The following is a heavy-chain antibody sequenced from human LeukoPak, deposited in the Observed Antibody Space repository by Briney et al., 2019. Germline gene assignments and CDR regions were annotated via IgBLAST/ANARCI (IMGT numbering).Heavy chain of an antibody. V-gene: IGHV4-34*01. CDR2: INHSGST. Sequence: SETLSLTCAVYGGSFSGYYWGWIRQPPGKGLEWIGEINHSGSTNYNPSLKSRVTISVDTSKNQFSLKLSSVTAADTAVYYCARGPSLHLDTAMSRHKYFDYWGQGTLVTVSS. J-gene: IGHJ4*02. CDR1: GGSFSGYY. CDR3: ARGPSLHLDTAMSRHKYFDY. D-gene: IGHD5-18*01.